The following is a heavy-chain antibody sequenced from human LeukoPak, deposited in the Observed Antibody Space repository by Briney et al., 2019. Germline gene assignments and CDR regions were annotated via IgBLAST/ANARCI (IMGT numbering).Heavy chain of an antibody. V-gene: IGHV4-61*02. CDR3: ARYNPYYDFWSGLYYYYMDV. D-gene: IGHD3-3*01. J-gene: IGHJ6*03. CDR2: IYTSGST. Sequence: SQTLSLTCTVSGGSISRGSYYWNWIRQPAGKGLEWIGRIYTSGSTTYNPSLKSRVTISVDTSKNQFSLKLSSVTAADTAVYYCARYNPYYDFWSGLYYYYMDVWGKGTTVTVSS. CDR1: GGSISRGSYY.